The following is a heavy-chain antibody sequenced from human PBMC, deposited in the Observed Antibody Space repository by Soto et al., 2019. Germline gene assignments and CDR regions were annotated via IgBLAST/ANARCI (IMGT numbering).Heavy chain of an antibody. Sequence: HPGGSLRLSCAASGFTFSSYGMHWVRQAPGKGLEWVAVISYDGSNKYYADSVKGRFTISRDNSKNTLYLQMNSLRAEDTAVYYCAKDLRTAVAVYYYGMDVWGQGTTVTVSS. J-gene: IGHJ6*02. CDR1: GFTFSSYG. D-gene: IGHD6-19*01. V-gene: IGHV3-30*18. CDR2: ISYDGSNK. CDR3: AKDLRTAVAVYYYGMDV.